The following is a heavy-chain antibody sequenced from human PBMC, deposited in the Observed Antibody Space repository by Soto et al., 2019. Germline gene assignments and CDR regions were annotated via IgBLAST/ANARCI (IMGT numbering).Heavy chain of an antibody. J-gene: IGHJ4*02. CDR2: ISAYNGNT. V-gene: IGHV1-18*04. CDR1: GYTFTSYG. Sequence: ASVVSCKASGYTFTSYGISWVRQAPGQGLEWMGWISAYNGNTNYAQKLQGRVTMTTDTSTSTAYMELRSLRSDDTAVYYCARDLPYYDSSGYQNFDYWGQGTLVTVSS. D-gene: IGHD3-22*01. CDR3: ARDLPYYDSSGYQNFDY.